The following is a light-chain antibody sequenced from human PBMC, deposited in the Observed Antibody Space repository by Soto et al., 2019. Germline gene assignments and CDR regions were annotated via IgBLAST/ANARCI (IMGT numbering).Light chain of an antibody. J-gene: IGLJ3*02. CDR1: SSDVGNYKY. CDR3: SSYAGSNNWV. Sequence: QSALTQSPSASASPGQSVTISCTGTSSDVGNYKYVSWYQQHPGKAPKLMIYEVSKRPSGVPDRFSGSKSGNTASLTVSGLQAEDEADYYCSSYAGSNNWVFGGGTKLTVL. CDR2: EVS. V-gene: IGLV2-8*01.